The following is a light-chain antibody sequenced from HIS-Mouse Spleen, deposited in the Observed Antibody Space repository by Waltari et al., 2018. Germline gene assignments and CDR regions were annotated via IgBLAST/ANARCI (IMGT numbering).Light chain of an antibody. Sequence: EIVMTQSPATLSVSPGERATLSCRASQSVSGNLAWYQQKPGQAPRHLIYGASTRATGIPARVSGSGSGTEFTLTVSSMQSEDFAVYYCQQYNNWWTFGQGTKVEIK. J-gene: IGKJ1*01. V-gene: IGKV3-15*01. CDR3: QQYNNWWT. CDR1: QSVSGN. CDR2: GAS.